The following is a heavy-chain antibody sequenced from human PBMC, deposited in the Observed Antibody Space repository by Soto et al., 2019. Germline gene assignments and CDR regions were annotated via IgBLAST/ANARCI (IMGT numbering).Heavy chain of an antibody. CDR1: GGTFSSYA. Sequence: QVQLVQSGAEVKKPGSSVKVSCKASGGTFSSYAISWVRQAPGQGLEWMVGIIPIFGTANYAQKFQGRVTITADESTSTAYMEMSSLRSEDTAVYYCARDEGAYCGGDCYEYYFDYWGQGTLVTVSS. D-gene: IGHD2-21*02. CDR2: IIPIFGTA. CDR3: ARDEGAYCGGDCYEYYFDY. V-gene: IGHV1-69*01. J-gene: IGHJ4*02.